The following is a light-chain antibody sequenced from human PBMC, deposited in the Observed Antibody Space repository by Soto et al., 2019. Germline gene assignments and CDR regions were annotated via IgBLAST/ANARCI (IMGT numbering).Light chain of an antibody. CDR1: RSDIGAYNF. J-gene: IGLJ2*01. CDR2: DVN. V-gene: IGLV2-14*03. CDR3: TSWTTSTTMI. Sequence: QSALTQPASVSGSPGQSITISCTGTRSDIGAYNFVSWYQQHPGEVPKLMLYDVNVRPSGVSNRFSGSKSGNTASLTISGLQAEDEADYYCTSWTTSTTMIFGGGTQLTVL.